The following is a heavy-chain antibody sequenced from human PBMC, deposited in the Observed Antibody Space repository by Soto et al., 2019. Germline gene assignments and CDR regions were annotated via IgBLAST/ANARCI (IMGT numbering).Heavy chain of an antibody. CDR2: IYWDDDK. CDR3: AHKEDVVVVAATPAFDI. CDR1: GFSLSTSGVG. V-gene: IGHV2-5*02. D-gene: IGHD2-15*01. J-gene: IGHJ3*02. Sequence: SGPTLVKPTQTLTLTCTFSGFSLSTSGVGVGWIRQPPGKALEWLALIYWDDDKRYSPSLKSRLTITKDTSKNQVVLTMTNMDPVDTATYYCAHKEDVVVVAATPAFDIWGQGTMVTVSS.